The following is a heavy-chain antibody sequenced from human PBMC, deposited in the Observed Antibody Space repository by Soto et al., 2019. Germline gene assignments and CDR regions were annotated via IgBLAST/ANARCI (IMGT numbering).Heavy chain of an antibody. Sequence: PGGSLRLSCAASGFTFSSYAMSWVRQAPGKGLEWVSAISGSGGSTYYADSVKGRFTISRDNSKNTLYLQMNSLRAEDTAVYYCEKVPRSSGWYYFDYWGQGTLVTVSS. CDR1: GFTFSSYA. D-gene: IGHD6-19*01. V-gene: IGHV3-23*01. J-gene: IGHJ4*02. CDR2: ISGSGGST. CDR3: EKVPRSSGWYYFDY.